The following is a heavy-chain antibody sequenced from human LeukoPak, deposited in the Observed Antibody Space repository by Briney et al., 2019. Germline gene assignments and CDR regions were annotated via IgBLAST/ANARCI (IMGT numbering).Heavy chain of an antibody. CDR1: GYTFTSYY. Sequence: ASVKVSCKASGYTFTSYYMHWVRQAPGQGLEWMGIISPSGGSTSYAQKFQGRVTMTRDTSTSTVYMELSSLRSEDTAVYYCASSSGSYYWFDPWGQGTLVTVSS. CDR2: ISPSGGST. CDR3: ASSSGSYYWFDP. V-gene: IGHV1-46*01. D-gene: IGHD1-26*01. J-gene: IGHJ5*02.